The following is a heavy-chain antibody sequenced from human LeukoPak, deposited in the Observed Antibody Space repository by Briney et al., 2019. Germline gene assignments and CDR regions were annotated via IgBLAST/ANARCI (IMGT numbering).Heavy chain of an antibody. CDR1: GYTFTSYD. CDR3: ARGWTRVTPRVFDY. D-gene: IGHD4-23*01. CDR2: MNPNSGNT. Sequence: VASVKVSCKASGYTFTSYDINWVRQAPGQGLEWMGWMNPNSGNTVYAQKFQGRVTMTRNTSISTAYMELSSLRSEDTAVYYCARGWTRVTPRVFDYWGQGTLVTVSS. J-gene: IGHJ4*02. V-gene: IGHV1-8*01.